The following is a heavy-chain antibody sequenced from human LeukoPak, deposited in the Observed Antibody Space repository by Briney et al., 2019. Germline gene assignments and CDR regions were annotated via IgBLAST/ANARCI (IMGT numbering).Heavy chain of an antibody. D-gene: IGHD2-2*01. Sequence: SETLSLTCTVSGGSISSGGYYWSWIRQHPGKGLEWIGYIYYSGSTYYNPSLKSRVTISVDTSKNQFSLKLSSVTAADTAVYYCARVGRVVPAAISSYCYYGMDVWGQGTTVTVSS. J-gene: IGHJ6*02. V-gene: IGHV4-31*03. CDR2: IYYSGST. CDR3: ARVGRVVPAAISSYCYYGMDV. CDR1: GGSISSGGYY.